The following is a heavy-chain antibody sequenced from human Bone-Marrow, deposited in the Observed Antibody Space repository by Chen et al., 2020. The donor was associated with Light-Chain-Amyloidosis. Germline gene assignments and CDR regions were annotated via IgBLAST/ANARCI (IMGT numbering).Heavy chain of an antibody. CDR1: GFTFDDYA. CDR2: IVGDGRST. D-gene: IGHD2-8*02. Sequence: EVQLVESGGGVVQPGGSLTRSCAASGFTFDDYAMHWVRQAPGKGLEWVSLIVGDGRSTYYADSVKGRFTISRDNNKNSLSLQMNSLKSEDTALYYCAKSPRYSTGRFDYWGQGTLVTVSS. V-gene: IGHV3-43*02. J-gene: IGHJ4*02. CDR3: AKSPRYSTGRFDY.